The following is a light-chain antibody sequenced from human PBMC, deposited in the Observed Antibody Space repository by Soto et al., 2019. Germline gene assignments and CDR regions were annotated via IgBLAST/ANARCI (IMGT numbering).Light chain of an antibody. CDR2: SNN. V-gene: IGLV1-44*01. CDR1: SSNIGSNN. J-gene: IGLJ2*01. Sequence: QAVVTQTPSASGTPGQRVNISCSGSSSNIGSNNGNWYQQLPGTAPKLLIYSNNQRPSGVPARFSGSKSGTSASLAISGLQSEDEADYYCEAWDDSLNGVVFGGGTKVTVL. CDR3: EAWDDSLNGVV.